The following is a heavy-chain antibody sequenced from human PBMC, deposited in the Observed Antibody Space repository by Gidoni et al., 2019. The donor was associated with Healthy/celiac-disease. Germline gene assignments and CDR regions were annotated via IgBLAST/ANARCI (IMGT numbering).Heavy chain of an antibody. Sequence: RHLQESGPGLVKPSETLSLTCTVSGGSISSSSYYWGWIRQPPGKGLERIGSINYSVRTYYNPSLKSRVTISVDKSKNQLTLKLSSVTAADTAVYYCDLDGYLEGDWGQGTLVTVSS. CDR1: GGSISSSSYY. D-gene: IGHD5-12*01. CDR3: DLDGYLEGD. V-gene: IGHV4-39*01. CDR2: INYSVRT. J-gene: IGHJ4*02.